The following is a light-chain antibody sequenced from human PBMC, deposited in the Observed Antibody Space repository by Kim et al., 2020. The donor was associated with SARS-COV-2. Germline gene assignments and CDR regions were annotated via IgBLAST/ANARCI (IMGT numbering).Light chain of an antibody. CDR1: QSISGN. CDR2: AAS. CDR3: HQYNNWRET. Sequence: EIVMTQSPATLSVSPGERATLSCRASQSISGNLAWYQQKPGQAPRLLIYAASTRATGIPARFSGSGSGTEFTLTISNLQSEDFAVYYCHQYNNWRETFGQGTKLEI. J-gene: IGKJ2*01. V-gene: IGKV3-15*01.